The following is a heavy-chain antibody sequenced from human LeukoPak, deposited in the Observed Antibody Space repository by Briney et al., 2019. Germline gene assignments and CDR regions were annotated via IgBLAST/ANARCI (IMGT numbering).Heavy chain of an antibody. CDR1: GYTFSDFS. D-gene: IGHD3-22*01. Sequence: GGSLTLSCAASGYTFSDFSVNWVRQAPGMGLEWVSSISVRSNYRYYADSVRGRFTISRDDARDSLFLQMNSLRAEDTAVYFCVRLRRNNDRSGYYYYYDYWGQGTLVTVSS. CDR3: VRLRRNNDRSGYYYYYDY. V-gene: IGHV3-21*01. J-gene: IGHJ4*02. CDR2: ISVRSNYR.